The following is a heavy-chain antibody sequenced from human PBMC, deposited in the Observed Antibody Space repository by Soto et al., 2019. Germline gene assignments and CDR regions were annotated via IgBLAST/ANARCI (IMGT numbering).Heavy chain of an antibody. CDR1: VFTFSNYG. J-gene: IGHJ4*02. V-gene: IGHV3-33*01. CDR3: ARGLHSLFDY. Sequence: GGSLRLSCAASVFTFSNYGIHWVRQAPGKGLEWVAVIWYDGNNKYYADSVKGRFTISRDNSNNTLYVQMTSLRAEDTAVYYCARGLHSLFDYWGQGTLVTVSS. CDR2: IWYDGNNK. D-gene: IGHD2-21*01.